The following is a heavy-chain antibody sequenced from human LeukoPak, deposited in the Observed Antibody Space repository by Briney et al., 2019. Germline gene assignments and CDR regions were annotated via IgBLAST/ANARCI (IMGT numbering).Heavy chain of an antibody. CDR2: IRGDGATK. CDR1: GFTFSTYA. CDR3: ARVPVHYYGSGSYYPDY. Sequence: GGSLRLSCAASGFTFSTYAMTWVRQAPGKGLEWVSAIRGDGATKFYADSVKGRFTISRDNSKNTLYLQMNSLRAEDTAVYYCARVPVHYYGSGSYYPDYWGQGTLATVSS. D-gene: IGHD3-10*01. J-gene: IGHJ4*02. V-gene: IGHV3-23*01.